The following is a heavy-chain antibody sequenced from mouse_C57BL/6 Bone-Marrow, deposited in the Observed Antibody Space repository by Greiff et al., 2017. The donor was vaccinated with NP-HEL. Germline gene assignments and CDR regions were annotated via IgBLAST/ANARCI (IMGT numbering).Heavy chain of an antibody. CDR2: ISDSGSYT. J-gene: IGHJ3*01. CDR1: GFTFSSYA. Sequence: EVMLVESGGGLVKPGGSLKLSCAASGFTFSSYAMSWVRQTPEKRLEWVATISDSGSYTYYPDNVKGRFTISRDNAKNNLYLQMSHLKSEDTAMYCCARDRAFYDGFAYWGQGTLVTVSA. V-gene: IGHV5-4*01. CDR3: ARDRAFYDGFAY. D-gene: IGHD1-1*01.